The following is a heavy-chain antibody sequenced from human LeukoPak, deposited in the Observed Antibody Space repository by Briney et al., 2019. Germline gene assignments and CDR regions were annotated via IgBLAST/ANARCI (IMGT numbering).Heavy chain of an antibody. J-gene: IGHJ4*02. CDR2: MNPNSGNT. CDR3: AREPGYSYSKGIYDY. Sequence: ASVKVSCKSSGYTYTSYDINWVRQAPGQGLEWMGWMNPNSGNTGYAQKFQGRVTITRNTSISTAYMELSSLRSEDTAVYYCAREPGYSYSKGIYDYWGQGTLVTVSS. V-gene: IGHV1-8*03. D-gene: IGHD5-18*01. CDR1: GYTYTSYD.